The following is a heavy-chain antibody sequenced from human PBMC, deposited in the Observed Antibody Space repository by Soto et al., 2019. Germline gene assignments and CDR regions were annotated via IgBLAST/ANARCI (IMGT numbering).Heavy chain of an antibody. D-gene: IGHD6-13*01. Sequence: ASVKVSCKASGYTFTGYYMHWVRQAPGQGLEWMGWINPNSGGTNYAQKFQGRVTMTRDTSISTAYMELSRLRSDDTAVYYCARDRRDKGAAAGISYGMDVWGQGTTVTVSS. V-gene: IGHV1-2*02. CDR3: ARDRRDKGAAAGISYGMDV. CDR1: GYTFTGYY. CDR2: INPNSGGT. J-gene: IGHJ6*02.